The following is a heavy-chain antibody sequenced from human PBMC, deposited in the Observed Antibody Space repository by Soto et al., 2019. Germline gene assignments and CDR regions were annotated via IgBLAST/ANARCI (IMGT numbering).Heavy chain of an antibody. D-gene: IGHD4-17*01. V-gene: IGHV3-15*01. CDR3: TTARGTYGAEYFQH. CDR1: VFTFTNSG. J-gene: IGHJ1*01. CDR2: IKSKTDCGTT. Sequence: WGSLILSWAASVFTFTNSGRSWVRQAPVKGLEWFGLIKSKTDCGTTDYSAPLKGRFTISRDDSKNTLYLQMNSLKTEDTAVYYCTTARGTYGAEYFQHWGQGTLVTVSS.